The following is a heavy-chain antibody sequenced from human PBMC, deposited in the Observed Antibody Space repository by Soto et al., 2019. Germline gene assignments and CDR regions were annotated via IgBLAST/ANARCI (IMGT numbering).Heavy chain of an antibody. CDR1: GFTFSSYA. CDR3: ATSPPRGSSSWYASWFDP. V-gene: IGHV3-23*01. D-gene: IGHD6-13*01. J-gene: IGHJ5*02. CDR2: ISGSGGST. Sequence: GGSLRLSCAASGFTFSSYAMSWVRQAPGKGLEWVSVISGSGGSTYYADSVKGRFTISRDNSKNTLYLQMNSLRAEDTAVYYCATSPPRGSSSWYASWFDPWGQGTLVTVSS.